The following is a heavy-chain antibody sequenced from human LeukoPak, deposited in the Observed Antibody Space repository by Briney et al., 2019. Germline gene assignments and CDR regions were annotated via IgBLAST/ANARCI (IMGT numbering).Heavy chain of an antibody. V-gene: IGHV3-30*02. Sequence: PGGSLRLSCAASGFTFSSYGMHWVRQAPGKGLEWVAFIRYDGSNKYYADSVKGRFTISRDNSKNPLYLQMNRLRAEDTAVYYCAKDGGEYYDSSGYSFDYWGQGTLVTVSS. CDR2: IRYDGSNK. CDR1: GFTFSSYG. CDR3: AKDGGEYYDSSGYSFDY. J-gene: IGHJ4*02. D-gene: IGHD3-22*01.